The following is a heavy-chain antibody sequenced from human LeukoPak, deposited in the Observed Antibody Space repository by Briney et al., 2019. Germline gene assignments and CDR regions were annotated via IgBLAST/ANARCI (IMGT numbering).Heavy chain of an antibody. Sequence: PGGSLRLSCAASGFTFSTYAMRWVRQAPGKGLEWVSAISGSGGVTHYADSVKGRFTISRDNSKNTLYLQMNSLRAEDTAVYYCAKRIAAGGTFDYWGQGTLVTVSS. J-gene: IGHJ4*02. CDR3: AKRIAAGGTFDY. D-gene: IGHD6-13*01. V-gene: IGHV3-23*01. CDR2: ISGSGGVT. CDR1: GFTFSTYA.